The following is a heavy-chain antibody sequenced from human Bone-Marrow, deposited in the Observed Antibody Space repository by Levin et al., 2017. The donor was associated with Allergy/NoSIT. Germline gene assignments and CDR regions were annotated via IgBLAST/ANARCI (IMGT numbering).Heavy chain of an antibody. CDR2: ISSTGSTI. D-gene: IGHD6-6*01. V-gene: IGHV3-11*01. CDR1: GFSFSDYC. CDR3: ARSRVSWNIGAHNY. J-gene: IGHJ4*02. Sequence: GGSLRLSCAASGFSFSDYCMSWIRQAPGKGLEWIAYISSTGSTIDYADSVKGRFAISRDNARNSLYLQLNSLRAEDTAVFYCARSRVSWNIGAHNYWGQGTLVTVSS.